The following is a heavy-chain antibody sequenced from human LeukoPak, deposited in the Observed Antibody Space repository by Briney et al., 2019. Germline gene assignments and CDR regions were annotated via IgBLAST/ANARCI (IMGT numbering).Heavy chain of an antibody. J-gene: IGHJ4*02. CDR3: AKGYYDFWSDSYYFDY. CDR2: ISGSGDST. CDR1: EFTFSIFA. V-gene: IGHV3-23*01. D-gene: IGHD3-3*01. Sequence: PGGSLRLSCAASEFTFSIFAMSWVRQAPGKGLEWVSSISGSGDSTYYVDSVKGRFTISRDNSKNTLFLRVNSLRAEDTAVYYCAKGYYDFWSDSYYFDYWGQGTLVTVSS.